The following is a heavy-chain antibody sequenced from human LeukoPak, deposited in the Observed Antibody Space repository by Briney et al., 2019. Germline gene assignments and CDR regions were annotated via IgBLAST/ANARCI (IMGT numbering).Heavy chain of an antibody. CDR3: ARGPTSITIFGVVIHDEAFDY. J-gene: IGHJ4*02. D-gene: IGHD3-3*01. Sequence: SETLSLTCTVSGGSIGRYYWSWIRQSPGKGLEWIGHVYYNGITNSNPSLKSRVAISVDTSKNQFSLKLSSVTAADTAVYYCARGPTSITIFGVVIHDEAFDYWGQGTLVTVSS. CDR2: VYYNGIT. CDR1: GGSIGRYY. V-gene: IGHV4-59*12.